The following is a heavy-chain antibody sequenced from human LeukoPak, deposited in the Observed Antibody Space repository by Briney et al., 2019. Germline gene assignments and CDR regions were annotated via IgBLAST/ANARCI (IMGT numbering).Heavy chain of an antibody. Sequence: PGASVKVSCKASGYTFTGYYMHWVRQAPGQGLEWMGWINPNSGGTNYAQKFQGRVTMTRDTSISTAYMELSRLRSDDTAVYYCARVDMWPGATRDYWGQGTLVTVSS. CDR1: GYTFTGYY. V-gene: IGHV1-2*02. CDR3: ARVDMWPGATRDY. J-gene: IGHJ4*02. D-gene: IGHD1-26*01. CDR2: INPNSGGT.